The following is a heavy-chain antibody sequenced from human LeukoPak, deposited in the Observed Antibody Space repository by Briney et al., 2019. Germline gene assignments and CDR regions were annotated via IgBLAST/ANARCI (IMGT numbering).Heavy chain of an antibody. J-gene: IGHJ4*02. CDR1: GGSISSGNYY. D-gene: IGHD3-10*01. CDR3: ARAPGRYFDY. Sequence: SQTLSLTCTVSGGSISSGNYYWSWIRQPAGKGLEWIGRIYTSGSTNYNPSLKSRVTMSVDTSKNQFSLKLSSVTAADTAVYYCARAPGRYFDYWGQGTLVTVSS. V-gene: IGHV4-61*02. CDR2: IYTSGST.